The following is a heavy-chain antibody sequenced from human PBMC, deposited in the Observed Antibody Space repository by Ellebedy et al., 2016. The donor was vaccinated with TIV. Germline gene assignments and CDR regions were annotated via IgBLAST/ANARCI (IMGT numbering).Heavy chain of an antibody. D-gene: IGHD1-20*01. J-gene: IGHJ4*02. Sequence: MPSETLSLTCTVSGGSISRYYWSWIRQPQGKGLEWIGYIYYSGSTNYNPSLKSRVTISVDTSKNQFSLKLSSVTAADTAVYYCAILVHPSSHRHNWNDGGVNWGQGTLVTVSS. CDR3: AILVHPSSHRHNWNDGGVN. V-gene: IGHV4-59*08. CDR2: IYYSGST. CDR1: GGSISRYY.